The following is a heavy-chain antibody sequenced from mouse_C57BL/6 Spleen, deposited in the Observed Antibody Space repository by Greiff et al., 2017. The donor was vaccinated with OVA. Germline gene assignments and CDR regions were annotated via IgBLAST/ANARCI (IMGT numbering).Heavy chain of an antibody. V-gene: IGHV1-15*01. Sequence: QVHVKQSGAELVRPGASVTLSCKASGYTFTDYEMHWVKQTPVHGLEWIGAIDPETGGTAYNQKFKGKAILTADKSSSTAYMELRSLTSEDSAVYYCTPITTGWGQGTTLTVSS. CDR2: IDPETGGT. D-gene: IGHD1-1*01. CDR3: TPITTG. CDR1: GYTFTDYE. J-gene: IGHJ2*01.